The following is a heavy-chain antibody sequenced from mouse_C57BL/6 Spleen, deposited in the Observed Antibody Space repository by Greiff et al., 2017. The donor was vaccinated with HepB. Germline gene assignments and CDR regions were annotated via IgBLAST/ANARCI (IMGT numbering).Heavy chain of an antibody. Sequence: VQLQQSGAELVKPGASVKISCKASGYTFTDYYINWVKQRPGQGLEWIGKIGPGSGITYYNEKFKGKATLTADKSSSTAYMQLSSLTSEDSAVYFCARYYYSNYLYAMDYWGQGTSVTVSS. J-gene: IGHJ4*01. CDR2: IGPGSGIT. CDR1: GYTFTDYY. V-gene: IGHV1-77*01. CDR3: ARYYYSNYLYAMDY. D-gene: IGHD2-5*01.